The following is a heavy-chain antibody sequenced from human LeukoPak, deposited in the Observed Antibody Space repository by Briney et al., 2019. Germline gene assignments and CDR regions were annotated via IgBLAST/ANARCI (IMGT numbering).Heavy chain of an antibody. CDR2: IYYSGST. D-gene: IGHD3-3*01. Sequence: SQTLSLTCTVSGGFIRSGGYYWNWIRQFPGKGLQWIGYIYYSGSTYYNPSLKSRVTISVDTSKNQFSLKLSSVTAADTAVYYCARGRNDFWSGYSSQFDYWGQGTLVTVSS. J-gene: IGHJ4*02. CDR1: GGFIRSGGYY. V-gene: IGHV4-31*03. CDR3: ARGRNDFWSGYSSQFDY.